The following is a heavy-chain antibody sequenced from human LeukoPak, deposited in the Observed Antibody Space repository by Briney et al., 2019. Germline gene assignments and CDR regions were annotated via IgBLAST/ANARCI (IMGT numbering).Heavy chain of an antibody. J-gene: IGHJ5*02. CDR1: GFTFNTYS. CDR3: ARDGYCSDTSCFNRFDP. CDR2: ITSSGSTI. V-gene: IGHV3-48*01. Sequence: GGSLRLSCAASGFTFNTYSMNWFRQAPGKGLEWVSYITSSGSTIYYADSVKGRFTISRDNARNSLYLQMNSLRAEDTAVYYCARDGYCSDTSCFNRFDPWGQGTLVTVSS. D-gene: IGHD2-2*03.